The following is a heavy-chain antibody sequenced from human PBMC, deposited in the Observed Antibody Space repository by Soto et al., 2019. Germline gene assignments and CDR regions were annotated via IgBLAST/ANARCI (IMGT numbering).Heavy chain of an antibody. J-gene: IGHJ5*02. CDR2: IYWDDDK. CDR3: AHSRALCAGGGCYSIWFDP. Sequence: QITLKESGPTLVKPTQTLTLTCTFSGFSLSTSGMGVGWIRQPPGKALEWLALIYWDDDKRYSPSLKRRLTITKDPSVHHGVLTVTSMDAADSATFYCAHSRALCAGGGCYSIWFDPWGQGTLVTVSS. V-gene: IGHV2-5*02. CDR1: GFSLSTSGMG. D-gene: IGHD2-15*01.